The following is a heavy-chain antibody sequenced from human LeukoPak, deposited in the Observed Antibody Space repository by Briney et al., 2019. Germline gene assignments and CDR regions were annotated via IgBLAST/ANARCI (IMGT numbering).Heavy chain of an antibody. CDR3: ARGAGTYYGTDTFDL. Sequence: PGGSLRLSCEASRFTFSDCGLHWFRQAPGKGLEWVAFIRSEENKIYYLASVRGRFTISRDNSKNTLFLQMSSLRHEDTAVYYCARGAGTYYGTDTFDLWGQGTMVTVSS. V-gene: IGHV3-30*02. CDR2: IRSEENKI. J-gene: IGHJ3*01. CDR1: RFTFSDCG. D-gene: IGHD1-26*01.